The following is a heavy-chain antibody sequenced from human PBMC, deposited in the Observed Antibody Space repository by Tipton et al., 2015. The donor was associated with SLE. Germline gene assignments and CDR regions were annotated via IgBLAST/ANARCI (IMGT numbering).Heavy chain of an antibody. J-gene: IGHJ6*03. D-gene: IGHD3-3*01. CDR1: GFTFSSYA. CDR2: ISYDGSNK. Sequence: RSLRLSCAASGFTFSSYAMHWVRQAPGKGLEWVAVISYDGSNKYYADYVKGRFTISRDNSKNTLYLQMNSLKAEDTAVYYCARSLVWSGYFGFMDVWGKGTTVTVSS. CDR3: ARSLVWSGYFGFMDV. V-gene: IGHV3-30*04.